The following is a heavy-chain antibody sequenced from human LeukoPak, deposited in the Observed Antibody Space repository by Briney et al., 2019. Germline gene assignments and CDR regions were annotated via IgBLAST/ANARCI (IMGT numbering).Heavy chain of an antibody. Sequence: SETLSLTCTVSGGSISSYYWSWIRQPPGKGLEWIGYIYYSGSTNYNPSLKSRVTMSVDTSKNQFSLKLSSVTAADTAVYYCARHEGAAAATGYFDYWGQGTLVTVSS. V-gene: IGHV4-59*08. J-gene: IGHJ4*02. D-gene: IGHD6-13*01. CDR1: GGSISSYY. CDR2: IYYSGST. CDR3: ARHEGAAAATGYFDY.